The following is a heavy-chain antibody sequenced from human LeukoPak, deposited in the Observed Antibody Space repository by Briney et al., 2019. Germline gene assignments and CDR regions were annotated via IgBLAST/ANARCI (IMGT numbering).Heavy chain of an antibody. CDR2: IIPIFGTA. CDR3: ARIAQDAFDI. Sequence: SVKVSCKASGGTFSSYAISWVRQAPGQGVEWMGGIIPIFGTANYAQKFQGRVTITADESTSTAYMELSSLRSEDTAVYYCARIAQDAFDIWGQGTMVTVSS. V-gene: IGHV1-69*01. D-gene: IGHD2-15*01. J-gene: IGHJ3*02. CDR1: GGTFSSYA.